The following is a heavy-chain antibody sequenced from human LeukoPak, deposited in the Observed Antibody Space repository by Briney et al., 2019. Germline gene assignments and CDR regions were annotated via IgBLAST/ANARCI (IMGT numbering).Heavy chain of an antibody. CDR1: GGSIISSSYY. Sequence: SETLSLTCGVSGGSIISSSYYWGWIRQPPGKGLEWIASMFYSGNTYYNPSLKSRVTMSVDTTENQFSLKLSFVTAADTAVYYCARHVVGNYDLLSFDYWGQGSLVTVSS. V-gene: IGHV4-39*01. CDR3: ARHVVGNYDLLSFDY. CDR2: MFYSGNT. D-gene: IGHD3-9*01. J-gene: IGHJ4*02.